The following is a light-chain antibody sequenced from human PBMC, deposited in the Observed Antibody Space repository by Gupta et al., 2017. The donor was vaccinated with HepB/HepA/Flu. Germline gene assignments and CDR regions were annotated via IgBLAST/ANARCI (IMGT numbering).Light chain of an antibody. Sequence: DIQMTQSPSSLSASIGDRVTFTCRTNQTIDDFLNWYQLKPGKAPNLLIFAASTLQVGVPSRFSGSGSGTEFTLIIDGLEPEDVATYYCQQSYNSPHTFGPGTAVDIK. CDR1: QTIDDF. J-gene: IGKJ3*01. CDR2: AAS. V-gene: IGKV1-39*01. CDR3: QQSYNSPHT.